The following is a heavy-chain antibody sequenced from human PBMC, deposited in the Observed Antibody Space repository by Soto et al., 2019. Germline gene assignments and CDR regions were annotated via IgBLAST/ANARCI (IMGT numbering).Heavy chain of an antibody. D-gene: IGHD3-9*01. CDR2: IYYSGST. Sequence: QLQLQESGPGLVKPSETLSLTCTVSGGSISSSSYYWGWIRQPPGKGLEWIGSIYYSGSTYYNPSPQSRVTISVDPSKIPFALKLSSVAAADTAVYYCARHLDTMPGYHFDPWGQGTLVTVSS. CDR1: GGSISSSSYY. V-gene: IGHV4-39*01. CDR3: ARHLDTMPGYHFDP. J-gene: IGHJ5*02.